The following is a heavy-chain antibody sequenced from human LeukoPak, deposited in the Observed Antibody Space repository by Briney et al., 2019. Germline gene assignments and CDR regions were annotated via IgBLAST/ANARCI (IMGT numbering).Heavy chain of an antibody. D-gene: IGHD3-3*01. CDR3: ARIEDYDFWSGYHTIDY. V-gene: IGHV1-18*01. J-gene: IGHJ4*02. CDR1: GYTLTSYG. Sequence: ASVKVSCKASGYTLTSYGISWVRQAPGQGLEWMGWISAYNGNTNYAQKLQGRVTMTTDTSTSTAYMELRSLRSDDTAVYYCARIEDYDFWSGYHTIDYWGQGTLVTVSS. CDR2: ISAYNGNT.